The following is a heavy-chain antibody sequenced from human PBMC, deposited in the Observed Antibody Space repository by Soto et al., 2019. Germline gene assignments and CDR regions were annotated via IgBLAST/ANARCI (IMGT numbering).Heavy chain of an antibody. V-gene: IGHV3-30-3*01. CDR1: GFTFSNYD. Sequence: HPGGSLRLSCAASGFTFSNYDIHWVRQAPGEGLEWVAVISYDGINKYYADSVKGRFTISRDNSENTLYLQMNSLRLEDTAVYYCAREIRVGATRGYFDYWGQGTLVTVSS. CDR2: ISYDGINK. CDR3: AREIRVGATRGYFDY. J-gene: IGHJ4*02. D-gene: IGHD1-26*01.